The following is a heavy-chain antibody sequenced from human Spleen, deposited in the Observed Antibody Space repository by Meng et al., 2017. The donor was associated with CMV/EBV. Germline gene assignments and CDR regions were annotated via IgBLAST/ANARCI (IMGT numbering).Heavy chain of an antibody. J-gene: IGHJ4*02. Sequence: GESLKISCAASGFTFSSYAMSWVRQAPGKGLEWVSAISGSGGSTYYADSVKGRFTISRDNSKNSVHLQMNSLRAEDTAMYYCAKTTAAARIYYFDYWGQGTLVTVSS. D-gene: IGHD6-13*01. CDR1: GFTFSSYA. CDR3: AKTTAAARIYYFDY. CDR2: ISGSGGST. V-gene: IGHV3-23*01.